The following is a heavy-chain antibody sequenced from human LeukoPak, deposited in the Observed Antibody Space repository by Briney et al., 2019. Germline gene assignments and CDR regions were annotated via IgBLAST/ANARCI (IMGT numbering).Heavy chain of an antibody. V-gene: IGHV5-51*01. CDR3: ARAPTAEFDSSGYYDY. CDR1: GYSFTSHW. D-gene: IGHD3-22*01. J-gene: IGHJ4*02. CDR2: IYPGDSDT. Sequence: GESLKISCKGSGYSFTSHWIGWVRQMPGKGLEWMGIIYPGDSDTRYSPSFQGQVTISTDKSISTAYLQWRSLKASDTAMYYCARAPTAEFDSSGYYDYWGQGTLVTVSS.